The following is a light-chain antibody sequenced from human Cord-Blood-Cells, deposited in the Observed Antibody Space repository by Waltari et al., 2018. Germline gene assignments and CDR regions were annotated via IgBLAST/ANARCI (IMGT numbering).Light chain of an antibody. CDR2: EGS. J-gene: IGLJ3*02. V-gene: IGLV2-23*01. CDR1: SSDVGSYNL. Sequence: QSALTQPASVSGSPGQSITISCTGTSSDVGSYNLVSWYQQHPGKAPKLMIYEGSKWPSGVSNRFSGSKSGNTASLTISGLQAEDEADYYCCSYAGSSTPWVFGGGTKLTVL. CDR3: CSYAGSSTPWV.